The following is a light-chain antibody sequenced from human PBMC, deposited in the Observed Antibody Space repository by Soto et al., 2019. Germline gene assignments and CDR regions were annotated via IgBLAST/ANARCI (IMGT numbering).Light chain of an antibody. CDR1: QTVSGN. CDR3: QQYNNWPPIT. J-gene: IGKJ3*01. V-gene: IGKV3-15*01. CDR2: AAS. Sequence: EIVMTQSPATLSVSPGERATLSCRASQTVSGNLAWYQQKPGQAPRLLIYAASTRATGIPARFSGSGSGTEFTLTISSLQSEDFAVYYCQQYNNWPPITFGPGTKVDIK.